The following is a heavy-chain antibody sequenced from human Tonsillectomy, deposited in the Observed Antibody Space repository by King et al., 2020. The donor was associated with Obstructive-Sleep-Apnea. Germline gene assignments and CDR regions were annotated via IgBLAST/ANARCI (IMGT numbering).Heavy chain of an antibody. V-gene: IGHV4-30-2*01. D-gene: IGHD6-13*01. CDR1: GGSISSGGYS. Sequence: QLQESGSGLVKPSQTLSLTCVVSGGSISSGGYSWSWIRQPPGKGLEWIGYIYHSGSTYYNPSLKSRVTISVDRSKNQFSLKLSSVTAADTAVYYCARGGEYSSNWLNYYFDYWGQGTLVTVSS. CDR2: IYHSGST. CDR3: ARGGEYSSNWLNYYFDY. J-gene: IGHJ4*02.